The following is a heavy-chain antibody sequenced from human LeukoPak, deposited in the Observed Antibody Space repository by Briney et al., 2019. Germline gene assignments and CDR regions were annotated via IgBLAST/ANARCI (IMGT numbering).Heavy chain of an antibody. CDR1: GGSISSYY. Sequence: SETLSLTCTVSGGSISSYYWNWIRQPPGKGLEWIGYIYYSGSTDYNPSLKSRVTISVDTSKNQFSLKLSSVTAANTAVYYCARVYGSGSYNDYWGQGTLVTVSS. V-gene: IGHV4-59*01. J-gene: IGHJ4*02. CDR2: IYYSGST. CDR3: ARVYGSGSYNDY. D-gene: IGHD3-10*01.